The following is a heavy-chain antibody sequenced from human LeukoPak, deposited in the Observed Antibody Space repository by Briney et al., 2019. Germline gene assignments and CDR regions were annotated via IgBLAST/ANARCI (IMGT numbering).Heavy chain of an antibody. CDR3: ARGLPGYSSGWQHDAFDI. V-gene: IGHV3-53*01. CDR2: IYSGCST. CDR1: GFTVSSNY. D-gene: IGHD6-19*01. J-gene: IGHJ3*02. Sequence: GGSLSLSCAPSGFTVSSNYMSWVRQAPGKGLEWVSVIYSGCSTYYADSVKGRFTISRDNSKNTLYLQMNSLRAEDTAVYYCARGLPGYSSGWQHDAFDIWGQGTMVTVSS.